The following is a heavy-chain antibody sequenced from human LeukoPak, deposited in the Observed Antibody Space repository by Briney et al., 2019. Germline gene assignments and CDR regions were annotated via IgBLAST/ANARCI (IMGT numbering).Heavy chain of an antibody. CDR2: IDWDDDK. D-gene: IGHD1-1*01. Sequence: SGPTLVNPTQTLTLTCTFSGFSLSTSGMCVSWIRQPPGKALEWLALIDWDDDKYYSTSLKTRLTISKDTSKNQVVLTMTNMDPVDTATYYCARTLGGNALDNWFDPWGQGTLVTVSS. CDR1: GFSLSTSGMC. CDR3: ARTLGGNALDNWFDP. V-gene: IGHV2-70*01. J-gene: IGHJ5*02.